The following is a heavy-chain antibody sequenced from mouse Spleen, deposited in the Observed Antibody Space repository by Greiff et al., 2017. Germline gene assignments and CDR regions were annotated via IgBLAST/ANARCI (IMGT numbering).Heavy chain of an antibody. CDR3: ARSEGNYGFAY. D-gene: IGHD2-1*01. CDR1: GYTFTSYT. CDR2: INPSSGYT. Sequence: VPLPPSGAALARPGASVKMSCKASGYTFTSYTMHWVPQRPGQGLEWIGYINPSSGYTNYNQKFKDKATLPADKSSSTAYMQLSSLTSEDSAVYYCARSEGNYGFAYWGQGTLVTVSA. V-gene: IGHV1-4*01. J-gene: IGHJ3*01.